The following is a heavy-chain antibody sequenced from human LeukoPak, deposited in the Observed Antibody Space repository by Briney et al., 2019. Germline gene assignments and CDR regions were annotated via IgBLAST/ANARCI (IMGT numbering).Heavy chain of an antibody. CDR2: MYSSGST. CDR3: ASYSSSWGPDC. D-gene: IGHD6-13*01. Sequence: SETLSLTCTVSGGSISSYYWSWIRQPAGKGLEWIGRMYSSGSTNYNPSLKSRVTMSVDTSKNQFSLKLSSVTAADTAVYSCASYSSSWGPDCWGQGTLVTVSS. J-gene: IGHJ4*02. V-gene: IGHV4-4*07. CDR1: GGSISSYY.